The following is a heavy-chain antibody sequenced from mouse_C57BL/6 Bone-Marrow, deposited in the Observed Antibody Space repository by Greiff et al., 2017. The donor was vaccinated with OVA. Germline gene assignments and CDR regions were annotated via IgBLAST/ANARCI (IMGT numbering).Heavy chain of an antibody. CDR2: IDPSDSYP. D-gene: IGHD2-1*01. V-gene: IGHV1-59*01. J-gene: IGHJ3*01. CDR1: GYTFTSYW. CDR3: AAEDYGNSWFAY. Sequence: VQLQQPGAELVRPGTSVKLSCKASGYTFTSYWMHWVKQRPGQGLEWIGVIDPSDSYPNYNQKFKGKATLTVDTSSSTAYMQLSSLTSEDAAVYSCAAEDYGNSWFAYWGQGTLVTVSA.